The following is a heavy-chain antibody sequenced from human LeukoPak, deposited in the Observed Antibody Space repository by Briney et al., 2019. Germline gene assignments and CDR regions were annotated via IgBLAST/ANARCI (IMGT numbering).Heavy chain of an antibody. Sequence: PSETLSLTCTVSGGSISSSSYYWGWIRQPPGKGMEWIGSIYYSGSTYYNPSLQSRVTISVDTSKNPFSLKLSSVTAADTAVYYCARQIHSSSSVDDAFDIWGQGTMVTVSS. J-gene: IGHJ3*02. CDR3: ARQIHSSSSVDDAFDI. CDR1: GGSISSSSYY. D-gene: IGHD6-6*01. CDR2: IYYSGST. V-gene: IGHV4-39*01.